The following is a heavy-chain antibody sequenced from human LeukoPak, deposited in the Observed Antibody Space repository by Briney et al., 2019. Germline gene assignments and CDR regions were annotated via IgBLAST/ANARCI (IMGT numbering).Heavy chain of an antibody. V-gene: IGHV1-69*05. CDR2: SIPILRTP. J-gene: IGHJ3*02. Sequence: SAVKVSCQTTRCTDSRFALGGMRQAPGQGPEWMGGSIPILRTPKDAQKFQGRVTITTDESTDTFYVEMRGLRVEDTAVYYCATPSRGYAFDIWGQGTMVTVS. D-gene: IGHD3-10*01. CDR3: ATPSRGYAFDI. CDR1: RCTDSRFA.